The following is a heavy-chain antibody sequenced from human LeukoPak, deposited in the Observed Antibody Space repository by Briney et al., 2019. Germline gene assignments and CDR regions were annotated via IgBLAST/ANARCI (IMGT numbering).Heavy chain of an antibody. J-gene: IGHJ4*02. CDR2: IYTRGST. D-gene: IGHD3-10*01. CDR3: AREFRGYFDY. CDR1: GGSISSYY. Sequence: SETLSLTCTVSGGSISSYYWSWLRQPAGKGLEWIGRIYTRGSTNYNPSLTSRVTISVDTSKNQFSLKLSSVTAADTAVYYCAREFRGYFDYWGQGTLVSVSS. V-gene: IGHV4-4*07.